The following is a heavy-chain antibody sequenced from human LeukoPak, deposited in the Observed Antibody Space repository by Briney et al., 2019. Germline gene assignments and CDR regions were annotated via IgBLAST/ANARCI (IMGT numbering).Heavy chain of an antibody. J-gene: IGHJ4*02. CDR3: AKSRSGSANWALQIFDN. V-gene: IGHV3-7*03. CDR1: GFTFSGFW. D-gene: IGHD1-1*01. CDR2: IKYDGSEE. Sequence: GGSLRLSCAASGFTFSGFWMTWVRQAPGRGLEWVGNIKYDGSEENYVDSVKGRFTISRDNAKNSLFLQMNSLRAEDTAVYFCAKSRSGSANWALQIFDNWGQGTLVTVSS.